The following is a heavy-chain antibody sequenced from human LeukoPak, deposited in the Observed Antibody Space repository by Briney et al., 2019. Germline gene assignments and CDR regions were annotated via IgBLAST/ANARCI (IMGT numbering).Heavy chain of an antibody. CDR1: GYTFTSYG. J-gene: IGHJ4*02. V-gene: IGHV1-18*01. CDR2: ISAYNGNT. D-gene: IGHD3-22*01. Sequence: ASVKVSCKASGYTFTSYGISWVRQAPGQGLEWMGWISAYNGNTNYAQKLQGRVTMTTDTSTSTAYMELRSLRSDDTAVYYCASSQGSTENTYYYDSSGYYVLWGQGTLVTVSS. CDR3: ASSQGSTENTYYYDSSGYYVL.